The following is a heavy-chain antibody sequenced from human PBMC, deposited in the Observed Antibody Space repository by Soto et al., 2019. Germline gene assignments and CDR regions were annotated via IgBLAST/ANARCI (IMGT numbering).Heavy chain of an antibody. D-gene: IGHD3-16*01. CDR2: ISYDGSNK. V-gene: IGHV3-30-3*01. CDR1: GFTFSSYA. CDR3: ARVVGGY. J-gene: IGHJ4*02. Sequence: QVQLVESGGGVVQPGRSLRLSCAASGFTFSSYAMHWVRQAPGKGLEWVAVISYDGSNKYYADSVKGRFTISRDNSKNTLYLQMNSLRAGDTAVYYCARVVGGYWGQGTLVTVSS.